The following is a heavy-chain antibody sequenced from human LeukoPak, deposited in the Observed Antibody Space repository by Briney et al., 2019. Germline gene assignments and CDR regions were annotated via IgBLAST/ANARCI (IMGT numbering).Heavy chain of an antibody. V-gene: IGHV3-9*01. D-gene: IGHD6-6*01. CDR1: GFTFDDYA. CDR3: AKSSGQLVSEGYYFDY. Sequence: GGSLRPSCAASGFTFDDYAMHWVRQAPGKGLEWVSGISWNSGSIGYADSVKGRFTISRDNAKNSLYLQMNSLRAEDTALYFCAKSSGQLVSEGYYFDYWGQGTLVTVSS. CDR2: ISWNSGSI. J-gene: IGHJ4*02.